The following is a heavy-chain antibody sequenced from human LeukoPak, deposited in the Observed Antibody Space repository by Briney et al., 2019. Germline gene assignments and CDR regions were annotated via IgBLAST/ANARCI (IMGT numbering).Heavy chain of an antibody. Sequence: GASVKVSCKASGYTFTGYYMHWVRQAPGQGLEWMGWTNPNSGGTNYAQKFQGRVTMTRDTSISTAYMELSRLRSDDTAVYYCARGPDSPYDYVWGSYRSMPRPLCDYWGQGTLVTVSS. D-gene: IGHD3-16*02. CDR2: TNPNSGGT. CDR3: ARGPDSPYDYVWGSYRSMPRPLCDY. CDR1: GYTFTGYY. J-gene: IGHJ4*02. V-gene: IGHV1-2*02.